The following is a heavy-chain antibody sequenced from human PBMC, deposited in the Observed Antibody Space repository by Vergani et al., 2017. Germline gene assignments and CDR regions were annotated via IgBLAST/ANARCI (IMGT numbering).Heavy chain of an antibody. CDR3: ARDCTSGGCPDNYGMDV. V-gene: IGHV3-21*06. D-gene: IGHD2-8*01. CDR2: IGSSGPYI. Sequence: VQLEESGGGVVQPGRSLRLSCAGSGFTLSSHAMHWVRQAPGKGLEWVAFIGSSGPYINYADSVKGRFIISRDNTNNSLFLQLRSLRAEDAAVYYCARDCTSGGCPDNYGMDVWGQGATVTVSS. CDR1: GFTLSSHA. J-gene: IGHJ6*02.